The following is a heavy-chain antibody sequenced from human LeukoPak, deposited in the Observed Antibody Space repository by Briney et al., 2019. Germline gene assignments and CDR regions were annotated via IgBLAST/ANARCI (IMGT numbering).Heavy chain of an antibody. CDR3: ARSFHWNYPFDY. V-gene: IGHV3-48*01. CDR2: ISSSSSTI. J-gene: IGHJ4*02. CDR1: GFTFSSYS. Sequence: GGSLRLSCAASGFTFSSYSMNWVRQAPGKGLEWVSSISSSSSTIYYADSVKGRFTISRDNAKNSLYLQMNSLRAEDTAVYYCARSFHWNYPFDYWGLGTLVTVSS. D-gene: IGHD1-7*01.